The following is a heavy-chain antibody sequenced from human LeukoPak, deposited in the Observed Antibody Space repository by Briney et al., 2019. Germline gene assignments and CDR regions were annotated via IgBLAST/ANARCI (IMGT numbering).Heavy chain of an antibody. Sequence: PGGSLRLSCAASGFTFSSYGMHWVRQAPGKGLEWVAFIRYDGSNKYYADSVKGRFTISRDNSKNTLYLQMNSLRAEDTAVYYCANPTGCSSTSCSYWGQGTLVTVSS. CDR2: IRYDGSNK. CDR1: GFTFSSYG. D-gene: IGHD2-2*01. J-gene: IGHJ4*02. V-gene: IGHV3-30*02. CDR3: ANPTGCSSTSCSY.